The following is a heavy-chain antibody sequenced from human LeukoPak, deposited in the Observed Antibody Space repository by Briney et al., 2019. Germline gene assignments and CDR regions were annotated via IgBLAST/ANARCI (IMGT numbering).Heavy chain of an antibody. V-gene: IGHV4-34*01. J-gene: IGHJ3*02. D-gene: IGHD3-10*01. CDR2: INHSGST. CDR3: ARHYLNAFDI. Sequence: PSETLSLTCAVYGGSFRGYYWSWIRQPPGKGLEWIGEINHSGSTNYNPSLKSRVTISVDTSKNQFSLKLSSVTAADTAVYYCARHYLNAFDIWGQGTMVTVSS. CDR1: GGSFRGYY.